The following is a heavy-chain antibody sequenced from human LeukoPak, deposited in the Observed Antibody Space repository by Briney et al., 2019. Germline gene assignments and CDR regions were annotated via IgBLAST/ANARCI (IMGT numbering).Heavy chain of an antibody. CDR3: AREIGSGSGFGDAFDI. J-gene: IGHJ3*02. V-gene: IGHV3-53*01. D-gene: IGHD3-10*01. CDR2: IYSGGST. Sequence: HPGGSLRLSCAASGFTVSSNYMSWVRQAPGKGLEWVSVIYSGGSTYYADSVKGRFTISRDNSKNTLYLQMNSLRAEDTAVYYCAREIGSGSGFGDAFDIWGQGTMVTVSS. CDR1: GFTVSSNY.